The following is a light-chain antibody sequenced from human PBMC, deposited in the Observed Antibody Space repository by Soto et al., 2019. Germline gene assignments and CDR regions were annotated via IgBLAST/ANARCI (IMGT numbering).Light chain of an antibody. J-gene: IGKJ1*01. V-gene: IGKV1-5*01. CDR3: LQHNSYPWT. CDR2: DVS. Sequence: DIQMTQSPSTLSASVGDRVTITCRASQIISSWLAWYQQKPGKAPKLLIYDVSSLESGVPSRFSGSGSGTEFTLTISSLQPEDFATYYCLQHNSYPWTFGQGTKVDIK. CDR1: QIISSW.